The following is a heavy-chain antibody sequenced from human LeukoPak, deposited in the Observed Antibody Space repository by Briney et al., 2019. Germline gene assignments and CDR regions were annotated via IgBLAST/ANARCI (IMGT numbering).Heavy chain of an antibody. V-gene: IGHV3-30*03. D-gene: IGHD2-21*02. CDR1: GFIFSSYG. Sequence: PGGSLRLSCAASGFIFSSYGMHWVRQAPGKGLEWVAVISYDGSNKYYADSVKGRFTISRDNSKNTLYLQMNSLRAEDTAVYYCTRGTVVVTARYYYYGLDVWGQGTTVTVSS. CDR3: TRGTVVVTARYYYYGLDV. J-gene: IGHJ6*02. CDR2: ISYDGSNK.